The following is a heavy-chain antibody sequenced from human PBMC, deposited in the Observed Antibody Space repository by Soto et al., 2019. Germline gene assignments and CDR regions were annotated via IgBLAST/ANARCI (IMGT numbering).Heavy chain of an antibody. Sequence: QVQLVQSGAEVKKPGSSVKVSCKASGGTFSSYAISWVRQAPGQGLEWMGGIIPIFGTANDAQKFQGRVTITTDESTRRAYVELLSLSAEGRAVGYYARRWDWGLDFDIWGQGTMVTVSS. V-gene: IGHV1-69*05. CDR3: ARRWDWGLDFDI. CDR2: IIPIFGTA. CDR1: GGTFSSYA. D-gene: IGHD7-27*01. J-gene: IGHJ3*02.